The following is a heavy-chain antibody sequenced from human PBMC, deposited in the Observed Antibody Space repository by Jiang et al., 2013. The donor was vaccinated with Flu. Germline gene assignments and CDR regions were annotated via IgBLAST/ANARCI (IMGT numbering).Heavy chain of an antibody. Sequence: GAEVKKPGASVKVSCKASGYTFTSYAMHWVRQAPGQRLEWMGWINAGNGNTKYSQKFQGRVTITRDTSTSTVYMELSSLRSEDTAVYYCARDQAGQTGESYYYYYGMDVWGQGTTVTVSS. CDR3: ARDQAGQTGESYYYYYGMDV. J-gene: IGHJ6*02. D-gene: IGHD7-27*01. V-gene: IGHV1-3*01. CDR1: GYTFTSYA. CDR2: INAGNGNT.